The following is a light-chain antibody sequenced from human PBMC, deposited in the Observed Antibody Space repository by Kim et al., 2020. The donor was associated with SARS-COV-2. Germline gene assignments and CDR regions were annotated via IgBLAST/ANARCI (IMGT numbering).Light chain of an antibody. CDR3: QQYGSSPT. CDR2: GAS. V-gene: IGKV3-20*01. Sequence: EIVLTQSPGTLSLSPGERATLSCRASQSVSSNYLAWYQQKPGQTPRLLIYGASSRAAGIPDRFSGSGSGTDFTLTINRPEPEDFALYYCQQYGSSPTFGGGTKVDIK. J-gene: IGKJ4*01. CDR1: QSVSSNY.